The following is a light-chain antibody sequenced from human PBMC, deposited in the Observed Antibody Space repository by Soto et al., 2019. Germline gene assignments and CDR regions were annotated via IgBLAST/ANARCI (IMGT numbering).Light chain of an antibody. J-gene: IGLJ2*01. V-gene: IGLV2-8*01. CDR3: RLFAGSNNLV. CDR2: EVN. CDR1: SSDVGGYNY. Sequence: QSALTQPPSASGSPGQSVTISCTGTSSDVGGYNYVSWYQQHPGKAPKLLIYEVNKTPSGVPDRFSGSKSGNTASLTVSGLQAADEAHYYCRLFAGSNNLVFGGGTKLTVL.